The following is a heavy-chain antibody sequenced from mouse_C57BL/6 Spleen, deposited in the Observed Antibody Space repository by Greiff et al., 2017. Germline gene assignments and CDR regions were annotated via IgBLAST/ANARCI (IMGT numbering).Heavy chain of an antibody. D-gene: IGHD2-4*01. J-gene: IGHJ3*01. Sequence: QVQLKQPGAELVKPGASVKLSCKASGYTFTSYWMHWVKQRPGQGLEWIGMIHPNSGSTNYNEKFKSKATLTVDKYSSTAYMQLSSLTSEGSAVYYSARSPIYDYDGGFAYWGQGTLVTVSA. V-gene: IGHV1-64*01. CDR3: ARSPIYDYDGGFAY. CDR1: GYTFTSYW. CDR2: IHPNSGST.